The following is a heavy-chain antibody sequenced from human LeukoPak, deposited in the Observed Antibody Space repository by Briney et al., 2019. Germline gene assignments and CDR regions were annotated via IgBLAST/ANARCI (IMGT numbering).Heavy chain of an antibody. Sequence: GASVKVSCKASGYTFISYYMHWVRQAPGQGLEWLGIINPSGGSTSYAQKFQGRVTMTVDTSTDTAYMELSSLRSEDTAVYYCATDYCTNAVCNYWGQGTLVTVSS. J-gene: IGHJ4*02. CDR2: INPSGGST. CDR3: ATDYCTNAVCNY. CDR1: GYTFISYY. V-gene: IGHV1-46*01. D-gene: IGHD2-8*01.